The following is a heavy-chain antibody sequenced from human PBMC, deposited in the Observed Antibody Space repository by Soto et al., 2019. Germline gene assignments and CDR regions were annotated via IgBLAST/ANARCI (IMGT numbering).Heavy chain of an antibody. CDR3: PRDYPAGTFDY. D-gene: IGHD6-13*01. V-gene: IGHV4-30-4*01. J-gene: IGHJ4*02. Sequence: PSETIGLTRTVSVASISSADYYWSWLRQPPGKGLEWIGYIYYSGSTYYNPSLKSRVTISVDTSKNQFSLKLSSVTAADTAVYYCPRDYPAGTFDYWGQGTLVSVSS. CDR1: VASISSADYY. CDR2: IYYSGST.